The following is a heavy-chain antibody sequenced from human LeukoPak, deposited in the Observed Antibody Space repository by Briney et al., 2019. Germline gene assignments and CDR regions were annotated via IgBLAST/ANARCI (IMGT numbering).Heavy chain of an antibody. CDR1: GGSFSGYY. V-gene: IGHV4-34*01. CDR3: AAGNGPWLPLGY. CDR2: INHSGST. J-gene: IGHJ4*02. Sequence: SETLSLTCAVYGGSFSGYYWSWIRQPPGKGLEWIGEINHSGSTNYNPSLKSRVTISVDTSKNQFSLKLTSVTAADTAVYYCAAGNGPWLPLGYWGQGTLVTVS. D-gene: IGHD6-19*01.